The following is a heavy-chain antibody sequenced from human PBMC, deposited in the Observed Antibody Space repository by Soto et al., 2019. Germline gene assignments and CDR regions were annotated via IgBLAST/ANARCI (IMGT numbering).Heavy chain of an antibody. J-gene: IGHJ1*01. Sequence: SETLSLTCTVSGGSISSSNYYWGWIRQPPGKGLEWIGSIHYSGSTHYNPSLKSRVTISVDTSKNQFSLKLSSVTAADTAVYYCARFPTMTAVTIWLFHYCGRGSLVTVSS. D-gene: IGHD4-17*01. CDR3: ARFPTMTAVTIWLFHY. V-gene: IGHV4-39*01. CDR2: IHYSGST. CDR1: GGSISSSNYY.